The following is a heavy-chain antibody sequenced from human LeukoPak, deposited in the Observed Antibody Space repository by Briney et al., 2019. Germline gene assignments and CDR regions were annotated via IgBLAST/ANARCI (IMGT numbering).Heavy chain of an antibody. Sequence: ASVKASCKASGYTFTSYGISWVRQAPGQGLEWMGWISAYNGNTNYAQKLQGRVTMTTDTSTSTAYMELRSLRSDDTAVYYCASSYDSSGYYFQVLDYWGQGTLVTVSS. CDR2: ISAYNGNT. V-gene: IGHV1-18*01. J-gene: IGHJ4*02. D-gene: IGHD3-22*01. CDR1: GYTFTSYG. CDR3: ASSYDSSGYYFQVLDY.